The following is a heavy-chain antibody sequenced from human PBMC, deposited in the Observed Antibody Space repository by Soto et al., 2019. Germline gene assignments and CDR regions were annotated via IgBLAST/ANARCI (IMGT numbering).Heavy chain of an antibody. CDR2: IYTSGST. CDR1: GGSISSYY. CDR3: ARDFTTADAFDI. J-gene: IGHJ3*02. V-gene: IGHV4-4*07. Sequence: SETLSLTCTVSGGSISSYYWSWIRQPAGKGLEWIGRIYTSGSTNYNPSLKSRVTMSVGTSKNQFSLKLSSVTAADTAVYYCARDFTTADAFDIWGQGTMVTVSS. D-gene: IGHD1-1*01.